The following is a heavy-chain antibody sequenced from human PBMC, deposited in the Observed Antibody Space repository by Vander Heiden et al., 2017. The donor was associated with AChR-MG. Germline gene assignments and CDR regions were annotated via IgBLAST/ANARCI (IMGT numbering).Heavy chain of an antibody. Sequence: EVQLVESGGGLVQPGGSLRLSCAASGFNWSNSWMSWVRQAPGKGLEWVANLNQDGSEKYSVDSVKGRFTISRDNAKNSLYLQMNSLRAEDTAVYYCSAGDYFNDGGQGTLLTVSS. CDR2: LNQDGSEK. D-gene: IGHD6-25*01. CDR1: GFNWSNSW. J-gene: IGHJ4*02. CDR3: SAGDYFND. V-gene: IGHV3-7*01.